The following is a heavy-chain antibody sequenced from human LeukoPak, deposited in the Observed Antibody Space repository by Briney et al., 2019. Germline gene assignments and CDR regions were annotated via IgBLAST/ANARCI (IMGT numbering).Heavy chain of an antibody. V-gene: IGHV4-39*07. D-gene: IGHD6-19*01. CDR3: ARRRGWIPFDY. CDR1: GDSISSNNYY. Sequence: SETLSLTCTVSGDSISSNNYYWGWLRQPPGRGLEWIGSIYYSGSTYYNPSLKSRVTISVDTSKNQFSLKLSSVTAADTAVYYCARRRGWIPFDYWGQGTLVTVSS. CDR2: IYYSGST. J-gene: IGHJ4*02.